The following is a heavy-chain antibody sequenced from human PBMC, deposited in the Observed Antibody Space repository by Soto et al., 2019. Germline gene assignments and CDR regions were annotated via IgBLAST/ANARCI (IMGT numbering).Heavy chain of an antibody. D-gene: IGHD3-16*01. CDR1: GGSISSYY. CDR3: DRASTWGSCCDRYFDF. CDR2: IYYSGST. Sequence: QVQLQESGPGLVKPSETLSLTCTVSGGSISSYYWSWIRQPPGPGLEWIGYIYYSGSTNYNPSPTSRGTVSVDASKNKYHLKLSSVTAADTDADLYDRASTWGSCCDRYFDFWGQGTLVTVSS. V-gene: IGHV4-59*01. J-gene: IGHJ4*02.